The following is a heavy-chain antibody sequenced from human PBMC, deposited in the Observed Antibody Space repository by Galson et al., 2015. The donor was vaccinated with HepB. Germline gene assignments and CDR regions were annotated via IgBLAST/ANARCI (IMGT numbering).Heavy chain of an antibody. J-gene: IGHJ5*02. V-gene: IGHV1-18*01. D-gene: IGHD6-19*01. CDR1: GYTFTSYG. Sequence: SVKVSCKASGYTFTSYGISWVRQAPGQGLEWMGWISAYNGNTNYAQKLQGRVTMTTDTSTSTAYMELRSLRSDDTAVYYCAREEMAVAAPGTWFDPWGQGTLVTVSS. CDR2: ISAYNGNT. CDR3: AREEMAVAAPGTWFDP.